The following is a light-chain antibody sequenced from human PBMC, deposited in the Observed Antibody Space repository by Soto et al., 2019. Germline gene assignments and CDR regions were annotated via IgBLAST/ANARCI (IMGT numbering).Light chain of an antibody. CDR2: GAS. CDR1: QSVSSNY. J-gene: IGKJ1*01. V-gene: IGKV3-20*01. Sequence: EIVLTQSPGTLSLSPGERATLSCRASQSVSSNYLAWYQQKPGQAPGLLIYGASSRATGIPERFSGSGSGTDFTLTISRLEPEDFAVYFCHQFGSSPQTFGHGTKVDIK. CDR3: HQFGSSPQT.